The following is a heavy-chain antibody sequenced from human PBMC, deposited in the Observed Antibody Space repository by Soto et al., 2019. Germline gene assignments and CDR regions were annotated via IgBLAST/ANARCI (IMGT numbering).Heavy chain of an antibody. CDR3: ARGGYYGSGSDRRPHLNYYYYYMGV. Sequence: EVQLVESGGGLVKPGGSLRLSCAASGFTFSSYSMNWVRQAPGKGLEWVSSISSSSSYIYYADSVKGRFTISRDNAKNSLYLQMNSLGAEDTAVYYCARGGYYGSGSDRRPHLNYYYYYMGVWGKGTTGTVSS. D-gene: IGHD3-10*01. CDR1: GFTFSSYS. J-gene: IGHJ6*03. CDR2: ISSSSSYI. V-gene: IGHV3-21*01.